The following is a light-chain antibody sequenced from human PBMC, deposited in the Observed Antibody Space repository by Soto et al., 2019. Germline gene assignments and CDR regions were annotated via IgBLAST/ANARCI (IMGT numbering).Light chain of an antibody. V-gene: IGLV2-8*01. CDR3: SSYTGGNPSYV. J-gene: IGLJ1*01. Sequence: QSALTQPPSASGSPGQPVTISCTGTTSDIGGYKYVSWYQQHPGKAPKLIIYEVSKRPSGVPDRFSGSRSGNTASLTVSGLQAEDEADYYCSSYTGGNPSYVFGTGTKVTVL. CDR2: EVS. CDR1: TSDIGGYKY.